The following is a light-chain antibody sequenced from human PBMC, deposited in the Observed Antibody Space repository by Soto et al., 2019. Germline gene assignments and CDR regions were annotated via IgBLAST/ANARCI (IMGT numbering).Light chain of an antibody. CDR2: SAS. Sequence: DIQMTQSPSTLSASVGDRVTITCRASQNINNWLAWYQQKPGKAPKLLIYSASTLRSGVPSRFSGSGSGTEFTLTISSLQPDDFATYYCQQFDGHFGQGTKLEIK. V-gene: IGKV1-5*03. CDR3: QQFDGH. CDR1: QNINNW. J-gene: IGKJ2*01.